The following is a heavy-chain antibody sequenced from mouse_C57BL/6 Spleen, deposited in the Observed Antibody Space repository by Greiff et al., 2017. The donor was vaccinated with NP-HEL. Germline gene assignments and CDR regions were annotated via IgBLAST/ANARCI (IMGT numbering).Heavy chain of an antibody. CDR2: IDPETGGT. V-gene: IGHV1-15*01. CDR1: GYTFTDYE. D-gene: IGHD2-3*01. Sequence: VKLQQSGAELVRPGASVTLSCKASGYTFTDYEMHWVKQTPVHGLEWIGAIDPETGGTAYNQKFKGKAILTADKSSSTAYMELRSLTSEDSAVYYCTRFWLLKYFDVWGTGTTVTVSS. J-gene: IGHJ1*03. CDR3: TRFWLLKYFDV.